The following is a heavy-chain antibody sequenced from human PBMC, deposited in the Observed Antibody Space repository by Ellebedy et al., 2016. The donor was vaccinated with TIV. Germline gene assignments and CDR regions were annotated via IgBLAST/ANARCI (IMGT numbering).Heavy chain of an antibody. CDR2: INSDGSDT. CDR1: GFIFSGYW. CDR3: AAVQYWEAVFDM. J-gene: IGHJ3*02. V-gene: IGHV3-74*01. D-gene: IGHD2-8*02. Sequence: PGGSLRLSCAASGFIFSGYWMHWVRQAPGKGLVWVSRINSDGSDTAYADSVRCRFTISRDNAKNTLYLQMNSLRAEDTAVYYCAAVQYWEAVFDMWGQGTMVTVSS.